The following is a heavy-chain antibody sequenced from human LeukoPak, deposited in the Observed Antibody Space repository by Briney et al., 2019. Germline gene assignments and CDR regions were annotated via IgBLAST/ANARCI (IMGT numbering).Heavy chain of an antibody. CDR3: ARHDSSDYPFDY. Sequence: SETLSLTCTVSGGSISTYYWSWIWQPPGKGLEWIGYIYYSGSTNYNPSLKSRVTISVDTSKNQFSLKLSSVTAADTAVYYCARHDSSDYPFDYWGQGTLVTVSS. J-gene: IGHJ4*02. CDR1: GGSISTYY. D-gene: IGHD3-22*01. V-gene: IGHV4-59*08. CDR2: IYYSGST.